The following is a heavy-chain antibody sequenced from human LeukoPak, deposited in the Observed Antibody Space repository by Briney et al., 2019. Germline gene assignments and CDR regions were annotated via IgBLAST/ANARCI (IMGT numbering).Heavy chain of an antibody. CDR2: IYYSGST. Sequence: SETLSLTCTVSGGSISSYYWSWIRQPPGKGLEWIGYIYYSGSTNYNPSLKSRVTISVDTSKNQFSLKLSSVTAADTAVYYCARGSGRVVRGVSHYFDYWGQGTLVTVSS. CDR3: ARGSGRVVRGVSHYFDY. D-gene: IGHD3-10*01. J-gene: IGHJ4*02. CDR1: GGSISSYY. V-gene: IGHV4-59*08.